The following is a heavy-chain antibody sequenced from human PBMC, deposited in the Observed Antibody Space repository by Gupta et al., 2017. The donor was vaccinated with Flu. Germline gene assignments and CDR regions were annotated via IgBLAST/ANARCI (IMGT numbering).Heavy chain of an antibody. CDR2: ISSSGSTI. J-gene: IGHJ5*02. CDR1: GFTFSSYE. CDR3: ARGYCSSTSCYTPDWFDP. Sequence: EVQLVESGGGLVQPGGSLRLSCAASGFTFSSYEMNWVRQAPGKGLEWVSYISSSGSTIYYADSVKGRFTISRDNAKNSLYLQMNSLRAEDTAVYYCARGYCSSTSCYTPDWFDPWGQGTLVTVSS. D-gene: IGHD2-2*02. V-gene: IGHV3-48*03.